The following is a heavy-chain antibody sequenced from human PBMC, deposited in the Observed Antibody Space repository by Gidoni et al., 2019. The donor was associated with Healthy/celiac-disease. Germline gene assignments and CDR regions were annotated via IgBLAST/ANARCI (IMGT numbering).Heavy chain of an antibody. CDR3: ATFGNYYGMDV. D-gene: IGHD3-10*01. Sequence: EVQLVESGGGLVQPGGSLRLSCAAFGFTFSSYAMHWVRQAPGKGLEYVSAISSNGGSTYYANSVKGRFTISRDNSKNTLYLQMGSLRAEDMAVYYCATFGNYYGMDVWGQGTTVTVSS. J-gene: IGHJ6*02. CDR1: GFTFSSYA. CDR2: ISSNGGST. V-gene: IGHV3-64*01.